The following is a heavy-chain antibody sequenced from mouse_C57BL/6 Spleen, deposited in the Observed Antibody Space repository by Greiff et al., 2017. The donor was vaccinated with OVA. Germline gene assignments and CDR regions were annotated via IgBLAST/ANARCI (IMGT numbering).Heavy chain of an antibody. Sequence: VQLQQSGPELVKPGASVKISCKASGYTFTDYYMNWVKQSHGKSLEWIGDINPNNGGTSYNQKFKSKATLTVDKSSSTAYMELRSLTSEDSAVHYCARAVPLYFDYWGQGTTLTVSS. CDR1: GYTFTDYY. V-gene: IGHV1-26*01. CDR2: INPNNGGT. J-gene: IGHJ2*01. CDR3: ARAVPLYFDY.